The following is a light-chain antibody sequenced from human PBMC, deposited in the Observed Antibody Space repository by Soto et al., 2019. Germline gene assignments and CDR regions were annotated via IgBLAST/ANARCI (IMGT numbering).Light chain of an antibody. J-gene: IGKJ1*01. Sequence: EIVLTQSPGTLSLSPGERATLSCRASETVAGSYLAWYQQKPGQAPRLLIHGASTRATGIADRFSGSGSGTDFTLTSSRLEPEDFAVYYCQLYGTSPKTFGQGTKLEI. V-gene: IGKV3-20*01. CDR2: GAS. CDR1: ETVAGSY. CDR3: QLYGTSPKT.